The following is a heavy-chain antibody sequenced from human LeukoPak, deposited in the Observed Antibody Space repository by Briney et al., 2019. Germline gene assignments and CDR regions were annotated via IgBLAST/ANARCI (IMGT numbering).Heavy chain of an antibody. D-gene: IGHD6-19*01. V-gene: IGHV3-33*08. CDR3: AREYRSGWTGLGY. J-gene: IGHJ4*02. CDR1: GFTFSSFW. CDR2: IWYDGSHK. Sequence: GGSLRLSCAASGFTFSSFWMSWVRQAPGKGLEWVAVIWYDGSHKYYADSVKGRFTISRDNSKNTLYLEMNSLSAEDTAVYYCAREYRSGWTGLGYWGQGILVTVSS.